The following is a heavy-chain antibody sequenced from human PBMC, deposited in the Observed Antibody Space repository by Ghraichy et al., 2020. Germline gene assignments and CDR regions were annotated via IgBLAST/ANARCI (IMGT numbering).Heavy chain of an antibody. V-gene: IGHV4-30-2*01. D-gene: IGHD5-24*01. CDR2: IYHSGDT. CDR3: ARSDVANGSDFYMDV. Sequence: EWIGYIYHSGDTYSNPSLRSRVTISVDRSKNQFSLKVRSVTAADTAVYYCARSDVANGSDFYMDVWVKG. J-gene: IGHJ6*03.